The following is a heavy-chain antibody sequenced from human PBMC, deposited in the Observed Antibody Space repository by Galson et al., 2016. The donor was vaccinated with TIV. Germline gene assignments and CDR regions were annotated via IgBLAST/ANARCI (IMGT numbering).Heavy chain of an antibody. D-gene: IGHD2-15*01. V-gene: IGHV4-31*03. CDR2: IYHSGST. J-gene: IGHJ4*02. CDR1: GGSIGSNGIF. CDR3: ARDQDSGAYFDY. Sequence: LSLTCTVSGGSIGSNGIFWSWIRQHPGKGLEWIGYIYHSGSTHYNPSLKSRVAMSVDTSKNQFSLTLTSVTAADTAVYYCARDQDSGAYFDYWGQGTLVNVSS.